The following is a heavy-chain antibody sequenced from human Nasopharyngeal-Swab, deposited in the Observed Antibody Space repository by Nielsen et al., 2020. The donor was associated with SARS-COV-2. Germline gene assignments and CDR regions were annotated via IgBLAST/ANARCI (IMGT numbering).Heavy chain of an antibody. CDR2: IWYDGSNK. D-gene: IGHD3-3*01. V-gene: IGHV3-33*01. CDR1: GFTFSSYG. CDR3: ARDLTYYDFWSGYYVDYYYYGMDV. Sequence: GGSLRLSCAASGFTFSSYGMHWVRQAPGKGLEWVAVIWYDGSNKYYADSVKGRFTISRDNSKNTLYLQMNSLRAEDTAVYYCARDLTYYDFWSGYYVDYYYYGMDVWGQGTTVTVSS. J-gene: IGHJ6*02.